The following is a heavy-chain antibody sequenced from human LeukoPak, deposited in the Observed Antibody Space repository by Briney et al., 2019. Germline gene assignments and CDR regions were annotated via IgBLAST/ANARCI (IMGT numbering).Heavy chain of an antibody. Sequence: GGSLRLSCAASGFTFSSYSMNWVRQAPGKGLEWVAVIPYDGTNKYYADSVKGRFTISRDNSKNTLYLQMNSLRSEDTAVYYCATVPDYCSGGSCYSGRAFDIWGQGTMVTVSS. J-gene: IGHJ3*02. CDR2: IPYDGTNK. D-gene: IGHD2-15*01. CDR3: ATVPDYCSGGSCYSGRAFDI. CDR1: GFTFSSYS. V-gene: IGHV3-30*03.